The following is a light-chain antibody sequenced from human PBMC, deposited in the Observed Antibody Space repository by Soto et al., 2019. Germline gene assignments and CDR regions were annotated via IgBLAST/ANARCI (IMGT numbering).Light chain of an antibody. CDR1: SSDVGGYNY. CDR2: DVS. V-gene: IGLV2-14*01. CDR3: SSYTISSTLV. J-gene: IGLJ2*01. Sequence: QSVLTQPASVSGSPGQSITISCTGTSSDVGGYNYVSWYQQHPGKAPKLMIYDVSNRPSGVSNRFSGSKSGNTASLAISGLQAEDEAHYYCSSYTISSTLVFGGGTKVTVL.